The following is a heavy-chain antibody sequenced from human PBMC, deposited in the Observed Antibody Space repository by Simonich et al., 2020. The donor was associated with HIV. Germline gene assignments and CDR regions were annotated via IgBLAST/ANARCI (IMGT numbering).Heavy chain of an antibody. CDR2: INHSGST. D-gene: IGHD3-22*01. J-gene: IGHJ4*02. Sequence: QVQLQQWGAGLLKPSETLSLPCAVYGGSFSGYYWIWIRLAPGKGLDWIGEINHSGSTTYNPSLKSRGTISVDAAKNQFSLKLSSVTAADTAVYYCARSPYYYDISGDLDYWGQGTLVTVAS. CDR3: ARSPYYYDISGDLDY. CDR1: GGSFSGYY. V-gene: IGHV4-34*01.